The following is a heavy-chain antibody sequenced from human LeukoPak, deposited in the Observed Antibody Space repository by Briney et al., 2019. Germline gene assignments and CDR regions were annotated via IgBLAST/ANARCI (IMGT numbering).Heavy chain of an antibody. D-gene: IGHD1-14*01. CDR1: GFDFSSFT. V-gene: IGHV3-23*01. CDR2: ISGSGSST. J-gene: IGHJ4*02. CDR3: ARTQTGALFDS. Sequence: PGGSLRLSCAASGFDFSSFTMTWDRHSPRKGLQWVSGISGSGSSTYYADSVKGRFTISRDNSKNTLYLQMDSLRAEDTALYYCARTQTGALFDSWGQGTLVTVSS.